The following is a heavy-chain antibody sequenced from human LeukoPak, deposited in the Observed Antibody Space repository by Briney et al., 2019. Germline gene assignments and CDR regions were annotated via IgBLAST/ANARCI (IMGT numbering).Heavy chain of an antibody. V-gene: IGHV3-23*01. D-gene: IGHD6-6*01. CDR1: GLTFSSCA. CDR2: ISGSGGST. Sequence: GGSLRLSCAASGLTFSSCAMSWVRQAPGKGLEWVSAISGSGGSTYYADSVKGRFTISRDNSKNTLYLQMNSLRAEDTAVYYCAKVGIAARPDEAFFDYWGQGTLVTVSS. J-gene: IGHJ4*02. CDR3: AKVGIAARPDEAFFDY.